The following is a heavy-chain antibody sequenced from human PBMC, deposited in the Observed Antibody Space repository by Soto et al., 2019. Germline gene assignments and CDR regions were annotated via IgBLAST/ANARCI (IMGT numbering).Heavy chain of an antibody. CDR3: ARDGYCVSSSRSFLPDV. D-gene: IGHD2-2*03. CDR2: TTKSGTTT. Sequence: GGSLRLSCVASGFSFSNYGMNWVRQGLGKGLEWISSTTKSGTTTYYADSVKGRFTVSRDNAKNSLYLQMTSLRDEDMAVYYCARDGYCVSSSRSFLPDVWGQGTTVTVSS. J-gene: IGHJ6*02. CDR1: GFSFSNYG. V-gene: IGHV3-48*02.